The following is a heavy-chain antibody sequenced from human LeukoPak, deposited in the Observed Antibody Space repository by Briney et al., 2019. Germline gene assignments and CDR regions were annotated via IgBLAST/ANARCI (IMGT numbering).Heavy chain of an antibody. Sequence: SETLSLTCAVYGGSFSGYYWSWIRQPPGKGLEWIGEINHNASTNYNPSLKSRVTISVDTSKNQFSLKLSSVTAADTAVYYCARGSVGYCSSTSCYFRWFDPWGQGTLVTVSS. D-gene: IGHD2-2*01. CDR1: GGSFSGYY. CDR2: INHNAST. V-gene: IGHV4-34*01. J-gene: IGHJ5*02. CDR3: ARGSVGYCSSTSCYFRWFDP.